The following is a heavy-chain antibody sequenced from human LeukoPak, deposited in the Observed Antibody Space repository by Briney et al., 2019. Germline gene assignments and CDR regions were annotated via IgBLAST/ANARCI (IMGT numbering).Heavy chain of an antibody. CDR2: ISYDGSNK. CDR3: ARATVYYDFWSGYFDY. D-gene: IGHD3-3*01. V-gene: IGHV3-30*04. Sequence: PGRSLRLSCAASGFTFSSYAMHWVRQAPGKGLEWVALISYDGSNKYYADSVKGRFTISRDNSKNTLYLQMNSLRAEDTAVYYCARATVYYDFWSGYFDYWGQGTLVTVSS. J-gene: IGHJ4*02. CDR1: GFTFSSYA.